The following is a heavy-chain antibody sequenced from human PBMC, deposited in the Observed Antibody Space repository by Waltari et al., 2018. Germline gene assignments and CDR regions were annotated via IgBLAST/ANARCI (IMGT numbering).Heavy chain of an antibody. CDR3: ARGQEAGMDV. CDR1: GYTFTSYD. V-gene: IGHV1-8*01. CDR2: RNPNSGNT. J-gene: IGHJ6*02. Sequence: QVQLVQSGAEVKKPGASVKVSCKASGYTFTSYDINWVRQATGQGLEWMGWRNPNSGNTGYAEKVKGRVTMTRNTAISTADMELSSLRSEDTAVYDCARGQEAGMDVWGQGTMVTVSS.